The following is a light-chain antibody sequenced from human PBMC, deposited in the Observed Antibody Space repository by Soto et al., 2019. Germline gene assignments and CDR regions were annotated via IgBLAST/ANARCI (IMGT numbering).Light chain of an antibody. CDR3: LQDYNYPWT. CDR2: AAS. Sequence: IQMSTSPSVLAASVGASVPITCRASQGIRNDLGWYQQKPGKAPKLLIYAASSLQSGVPSRFSGSGSGTDFTLTISSLQPEDFATYYCLQDYNYPWTFGQGTKV. V-gene: IGKV1-6*01. J-gene: IGKJ1*01. CDR1: QGIRND.